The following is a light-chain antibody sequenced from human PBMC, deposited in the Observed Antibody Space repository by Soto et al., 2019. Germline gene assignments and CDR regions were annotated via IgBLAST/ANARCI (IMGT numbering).Light chain of an antibody. CDR2: AAS. CDR3: QQTHIFPLT. V-gene: IGKV1-12*01. Sequence: DIQMTHATYSVAASVGDRVPVTSRASSILSSLFSLSQQKPGEAPKLLIYAASSFQSGVPSRFRGSGSGTDFILTTNSLQPEDFATYYCQQTHIFPLTFGGGTNVEIK. J-gene: IGKJ4*01. CDR1: SILSSL.